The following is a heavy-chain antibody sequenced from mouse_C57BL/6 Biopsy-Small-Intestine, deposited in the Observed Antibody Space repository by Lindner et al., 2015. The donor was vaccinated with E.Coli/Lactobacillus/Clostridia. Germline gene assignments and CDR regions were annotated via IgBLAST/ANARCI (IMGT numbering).Heavy chain of an antibody. CDR2: IYPGDGDT. J-gene: IGHJ4*01. D-gene: IGHD2-5*01. CDR1: GHAFSSSW. V-gene: IGHV1-82*01. Sequence: VQLQESGPELVKPGASVKISCKASGHAFSSSWMNWVKQRPGKGLEWIGRIYPGDGDTNYNGKFKGKATLTADKSSSTAYMQLSSLTSEDSAVYFCARRNSNYDAMDYWGQGTSVTVSS. CDR3: ARRNSNYDAMDY.